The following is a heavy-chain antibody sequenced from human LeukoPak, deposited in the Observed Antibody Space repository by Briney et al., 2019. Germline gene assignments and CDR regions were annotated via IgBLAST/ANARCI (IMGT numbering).Heavy chain of an antibody. D-gene: IGHD3-22*01. CDR3: ASDYYDSMSPMHAFDI. CDR2: ISSSSSYI. Sequence: PGGSLRLSCAASGFTFSSYSMNWVRQAPGKGLEWVSSISSSSSYIYYADSVKGRFTISRDNAKNSLYLQMNSLRAEDTAVYYCASDYYDSMSPMHAFDIWGQGTMVTVSS. V-gene: IGHV3-21*01. CDR1: GFTFSSYS. J-gene: IGHJ3*02.